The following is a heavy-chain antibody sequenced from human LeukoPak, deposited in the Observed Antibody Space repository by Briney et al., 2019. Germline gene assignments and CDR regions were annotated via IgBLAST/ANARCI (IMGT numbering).Heavy chain of an antibody. Sequence: GASVKVSCKASGYTFTSYGISWVRPAPGQGLEWMGWISAYNGNTNYAQKLQGRVTMTTDTSTSTAYMELRSLRSDDTAVYYCARDIRGYYYGSGSQAWYFDLWGRGTLVTVSS. D-gene: IGHD3-10*01. CDR1: GYTFTSYG. V-gene: IGHV1-18*01. CDR2: ISAYNGNT. J-gene: IGHJ2*01. CDR3: ARDIRGYYYGSGSQAWYFDL.